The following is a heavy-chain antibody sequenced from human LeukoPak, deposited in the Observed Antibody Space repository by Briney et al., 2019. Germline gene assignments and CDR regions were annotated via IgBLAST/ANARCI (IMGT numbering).Heavy chain of an antibody. Sequence: GGSLRLSCAASGFTVSSKHMSWVRQAPGKGLEWVSIIYSGGGTYCADSVKGRFTISRDNSKNTLSLQMNSLRAEDTAVYYCARGRGASPRDDGFDIWGQGTMVIVSS. CDR3: ARGRGASPRDDGFDI. J-gene: IGHJ3*02. CDR2: IYSGGGT. CDR1: GFTVSSKH. V-gene: IGHV3-53*01.